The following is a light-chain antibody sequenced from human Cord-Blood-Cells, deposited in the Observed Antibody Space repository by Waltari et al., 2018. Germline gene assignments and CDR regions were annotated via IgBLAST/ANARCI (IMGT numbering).Light chain of an antibody. Sequence: DIQMTQSPSSLSASVGDRVTITCRASQSISSYLHWYQQKPGKAPKLLIYAASSLQSGGPSRFSGSGSGTDFTLTISSLQAEDVATYDCQQSYSTPLTFGGGTKVEIK. CDR1: QSISSY. CDR3: QQSYSTPLT. V-gene: IGKV1-39*01. CDR2: AAS. J-gene: IGKJ4*01.